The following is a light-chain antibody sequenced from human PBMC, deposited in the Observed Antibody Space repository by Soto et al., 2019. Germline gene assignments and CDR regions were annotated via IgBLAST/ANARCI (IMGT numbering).Light chain of an antibody. CDR2: KAS. CDR1: RSISSW. CDR3: QQYNNYFRT. V-gene: IGKV1-5*03. Sequence: DIQMTQSPSTLSASVGDRVTITCRASRSISSWLAWYQQKAGKAPKLLIYKASSLESGVPSRFSGSGSGTQFTLTISSLQPDEVATYYCQQYNNYFRTFGQGTKVEIK. J-gene: IGKJ1*01.